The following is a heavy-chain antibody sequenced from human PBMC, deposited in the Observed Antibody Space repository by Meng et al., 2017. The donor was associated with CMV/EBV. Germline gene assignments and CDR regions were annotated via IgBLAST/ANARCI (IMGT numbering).Heavy chain of an antibody. CDR1: VSSIRGVE. Sequence: AASVSSIRGVEVDWDRQAQGKGREWGSVIGNEGVNRHYADSGRGRLTISRDDSTNTLELQMNSLRADDTAVYYCARAGSASWSPDSWGQGTLVTVSS. J-gene: IGHJ5*01. CDR3: ARAGSASWSPDS. V-gene: IGHV3-30*03. CDR2: IGNEGVNR.